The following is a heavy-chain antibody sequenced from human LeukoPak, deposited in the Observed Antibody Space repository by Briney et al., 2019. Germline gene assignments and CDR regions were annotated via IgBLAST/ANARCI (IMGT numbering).Heavy chain of an antibody. CDR1: GGSISSYY. V-gene: IGHV4-59*01. CDR2: FYYSGST. Sequence: SETLSLTCTVSGGSISSYYWSWIRLPPGKGLEWIGFFYYSGSTNYNPSLKSRVTISVDTSKNHFSLKLSSVTAADTAVYYCARGPGGYSYGYYFDYWGQGTLVTVSS. CDR3: ARGPGGYSYGYYFDY. J-gene: IGHJ4*02. D-gene: IGHD5-18*01.